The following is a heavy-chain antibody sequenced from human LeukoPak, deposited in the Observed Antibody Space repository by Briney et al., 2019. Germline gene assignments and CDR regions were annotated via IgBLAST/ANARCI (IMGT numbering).Heavy chain of an antibody. J-gene: IGHJ4*02. V-gene: IGHV4-61*02. D-gene: IGHD5-12*01. CDR1: GGSISSGSYY. CDR3: ARHTHGYSGYYYFDY. Sequence: TLSLTCTVSGGSISSGSYYWSWIRQPAGKGLEWIGRIYTSGSTNYNPSLKSRVTISVDTSKSQFSLKLSSVTAADTAVYYCARHTHGYSGYYYFDYWGQGTLVTVSS. CDR2: IYTSGST.